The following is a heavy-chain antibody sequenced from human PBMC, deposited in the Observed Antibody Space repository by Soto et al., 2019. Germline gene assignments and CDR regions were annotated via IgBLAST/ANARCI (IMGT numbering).Heavy chain of an antibody. CDR3: ARSQGSSTSLEIYYYYYYGMDV. Sequence: QVQLVQSGAEVKKPGSSVKVSCKASGGTFGSYAISWVRQAPGQGLKWMGGIIPIPGTANYAQKFQGRVTIAAEESTSTAYMELSSLRSEDTTVYYCARSQGSSTSLEIYYYYYYGMDVWGQGTTVTVSS. V-gene: IGHV1-69*01. J-gene: IGHJ6*02. CDR2: IIPIPGTA. D-gene: IGHD2-2*01. CDR1: GGTFGSYA.